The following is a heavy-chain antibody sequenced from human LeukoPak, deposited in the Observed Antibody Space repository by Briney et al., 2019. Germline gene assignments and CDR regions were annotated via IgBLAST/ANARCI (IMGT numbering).Heavy chain of an antibody. J-gene: IGHJ3*02. CDR3: ARDWSCSSTSCYVDGFDI. CDR1: GGSLRSTYY. Sequence: TPSETLSPTCTVSGGSLRSTYYWGWIRQPPGKGLEWMGSMYYTGTTYYNPSLKTRVTMSFDTSKNQFSLKLSSVTAADTAVYYCARDWSCSSTSCYVDGFDIWGQGTMVTVSS. V-gene: IGHV4-39*07. D-gene: IGHD2-2*01. CDR2: MYYTGTT.